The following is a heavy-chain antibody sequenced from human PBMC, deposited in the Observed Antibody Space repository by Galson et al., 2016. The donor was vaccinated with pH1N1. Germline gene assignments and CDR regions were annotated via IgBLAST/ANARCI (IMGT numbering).Heavy chain of an antibody. D-gene: IGHD5-18*01. CDR3: ARGYSYHNNDGFDL. V-gene: IGHV1-69*06. CDR2: IVAIFGTT. J-gene: IGHJ3*01. CDR1: TFNSFG. Sequence: TFNSFGISWVRQAPGQGLEWMGGIVAIFGTTNYAQKFQGRVTITADKSSSTVYMEVNRLTSQDTAVYYCARGYSYHNNDGFDLWGQGTMVTVSA.